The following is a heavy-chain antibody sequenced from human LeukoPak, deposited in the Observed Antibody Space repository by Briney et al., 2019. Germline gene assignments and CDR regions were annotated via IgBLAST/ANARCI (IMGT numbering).Heavy chain of an antibody. V-gene: IGHV3-30*18. Sequence: PGGSLRLSCAAFGFTFSSYGMHWVRQAPGKGLEWVAVISYDGSNKYYADSVKGRFTISRDNSKNTLYLQMNSLRAEDTAVYYCAKDLAPSGPHFDGYYYGMDVWGQGTTVTVSS. J-gene: IGHJ6*02. CDR3: AKDLAPSGPHFDGYYYGMDV. CDR2: ISYDGSNK. CDR1: GFTFSSYG. D-gene: IGHD1-1*01.